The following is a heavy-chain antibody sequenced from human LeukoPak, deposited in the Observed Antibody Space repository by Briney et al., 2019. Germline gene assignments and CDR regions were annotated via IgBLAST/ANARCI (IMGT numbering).Heavy chain of an antibody. V-gene: IGHV4-31*03. CDR3: ARGADGPPLDY. J-gene: IGHJ4*02. CDR2: IYYSGST. Sequence: PSETLSLTCTVSGGSISSGGYYWSWIRQHPGKGLEWIGYIYYSGSTYYNPSLKSRVTISVDTSKNQFSLKLSSVTAADTAVYYCARGADGPPLDYWGQGTLVTVSS. CDR1: GGSISSGGYY. D-gene: IGHD6-13*01.